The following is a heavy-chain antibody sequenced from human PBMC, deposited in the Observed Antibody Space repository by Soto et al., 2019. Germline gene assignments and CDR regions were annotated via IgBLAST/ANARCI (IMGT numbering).Heavy chain of an antibody. CDR3: AKRSGYYFDS. J-gene: IGHJ4*02. Sequence: QVQLVESGGGVVQPGRSLRLSCAASGFTFSTYGMHWVRRAPGKGLEWVAVISYDETNKYYADSVRGRFTISRDNSKNTLYLEMSSLSAEDTSIYYCAKRSGYYFDSWGQGTLVTVSS. CDR1: GFTFSTYG. D-gene: IGHD3-3*01. CDR2: ISYDETNK. V-gene: IGHV3-30*18.